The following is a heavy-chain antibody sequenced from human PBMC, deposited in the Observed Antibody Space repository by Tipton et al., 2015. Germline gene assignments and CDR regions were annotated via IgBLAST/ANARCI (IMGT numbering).Heavy chain of an antibody. V-gene: IGHV3-23*01. CDR1: GFTFSSYA. CDR2: ISGSGGST. CDR3: AKDWSEYQVVYGGGFDY. D-gene: IGHD2-2*02. Sequence: SLRLSCAASGFTFSSYAMSWVRQAPGKGLEWVSAISGSGGSTYYADSVKGRFTISRDNSKNTLYLQMNSLRAEDTAVYYCAKDWSEYQVVYGGGFDYWGQGTLVTVSS. J-gene: IGHJ4*02.